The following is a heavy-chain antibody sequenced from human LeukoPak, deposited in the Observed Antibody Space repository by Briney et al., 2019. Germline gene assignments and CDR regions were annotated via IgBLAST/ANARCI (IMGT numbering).Heavy chain of an antibody. CDR1: GGSFSGYY. V-gene: IGHV4-34*01. CDR3: ASLYYYDSSGQPNPFDY. CDR2: INHSGST. Sequence: PSETLSLTCAVCGGSFSGYYWSWIRQPPGKGLEWIGEINHSGSTNYNPSLKSRVSISTDTSKNQFSLKLSSVTAADTAVYYCASLYYYDSSGQPNPFDYWGQGTLVTVSS. J-gene: IGHJ4*02. D-gene: IGHD3-22*01.